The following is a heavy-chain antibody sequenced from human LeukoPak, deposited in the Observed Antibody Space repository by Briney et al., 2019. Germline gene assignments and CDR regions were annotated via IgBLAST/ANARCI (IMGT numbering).Heavy chain of an antibody. Sequence: SETLSLTCTVSGGSISSYYWSWIRQPPGKGLEWIGYIYYSGSTNYNPSPKSRVTISVDTSKNQFSLKLSSVTAADTAVYYCARVPYYGSGSYYFYYYYYMDVWGKGTTVTVSS. V-gene: IGHV4-59*01. CDR3: ARVPYYGSGSYYFYYYYYMDV. D-gene: IGHD3-10*01. CDR2: IYYSGST. J-gene: IGHJ6*03. CDR1: GGSISSYY.